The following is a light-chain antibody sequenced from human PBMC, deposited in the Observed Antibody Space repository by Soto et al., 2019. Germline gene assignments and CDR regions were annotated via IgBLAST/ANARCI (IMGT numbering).Light chain of an antibody. V-gene: IGKV3D-15*01. CDR1: QSIGEN. CDR2: GAS. Sequence: EIEVTQSPATLSVSPGERVTLSCRASQSIGENLAWYQQKPGQAPRLLIYGASTRAAGVPGRFSGSGSGTDFTLTISSLQSEDFAVYYCQQYGSSGTFGQGTKVEIK. CDR3: QQYGSSGT. J-gene: IGKJ1*01.